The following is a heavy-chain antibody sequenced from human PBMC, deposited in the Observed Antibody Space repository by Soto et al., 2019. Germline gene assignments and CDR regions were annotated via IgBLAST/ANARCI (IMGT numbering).Heavy chain of an antibody. Sequence: PGWSLRLSCAASEFTFDKYYMTWVRQAPGKVLEWVSIISSSGDGTYYVDSVKGRFTISRDNSRNTLNLQMTSLRDEATAVYHCAKKADFRIWGMDVSSQGTTVTVSS. CDR2: ISSSGDGT. J-gene: IGHJ6*02. CDR1: EFTFDKYY. CDR3: AKKADFRIWGMDV. V-gene: IGHV3-23*01. D-gene: IGHD3-3*01.